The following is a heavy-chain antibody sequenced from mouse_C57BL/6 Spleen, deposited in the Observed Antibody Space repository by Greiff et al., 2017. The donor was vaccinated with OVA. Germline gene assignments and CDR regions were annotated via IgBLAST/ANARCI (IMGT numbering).Heavy chain of an antibody. CDR3: ASRGVVAERYYFDY. CDR1: GYTFTSYW. V-gene: IGHV1-72*01. D-gene: IGHD1-1*01. J-gene: IGHJ2*01. Sequence: QVQLQQPGAELVKPGASVKLSCKASGYTFTSYWMHWVKQRPGRGLEWIGRIDPNSGGTKYNEKFKSKATLTVDKPSSTAYMQLSSLTSEDSAVYYCASRGVVAERYYFDYWGKGTTLTVSS. CDR2: IDPNSGGT.